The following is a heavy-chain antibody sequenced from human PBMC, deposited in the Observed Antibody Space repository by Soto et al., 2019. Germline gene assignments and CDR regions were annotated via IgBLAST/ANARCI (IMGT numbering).Heavy chain of an antibody. CDR2: ILPVSAPP. J-gene: IGHJ6*02. Sequence: SVKVSCKASGGTLNNYAINWVRQAPGQGLEWMGGILPVSAPPDYAQKFQGRVTMTRNPSISTAYMELSSLRSEDTAVYYCARGPSRVYGMDVWGQGTKVTVSS. CDR3: ARGPSRVYGMDV. CDR1: GGTLNNYA. V-gene: IGHV1-69*05.